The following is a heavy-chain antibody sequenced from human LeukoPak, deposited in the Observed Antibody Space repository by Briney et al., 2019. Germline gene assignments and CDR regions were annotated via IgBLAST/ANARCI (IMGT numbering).Heavy chain of an antibody. CDR2: ISSGSSTI. Sequence: PGGSLRLSCAASGFTFSSHSMNWVRQAPGMGLEWVSYISSGSSTIYYADSVKGRFTISRDNSKNTLYLQMNSLRAEDTAVYYCASFPGGPRRDRDYWGQGTLVTVSS. D-gene: IGHD3-16*01. CDR3: ASFPGGPRRDRDY. V-gene: IGHV3-48*01. CDR1: GFTFSSHS. J-gene: IGHJ4*02.